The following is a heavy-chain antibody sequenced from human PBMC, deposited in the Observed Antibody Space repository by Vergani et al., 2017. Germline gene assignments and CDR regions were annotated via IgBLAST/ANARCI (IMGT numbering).Heavy chain of an antibody. J-gene: IGHJ4*02. D-gene: IGHD2-2*01. CDR2: ISSSRSYI. Sequence: EVQLVESGGGLVKPGGSLRLSCAASGFTFSSYSMNWVRQAPGKGLEWVSSISSSRSYIYYADSVKGRFTISRDHATNSLYMQMNSLKAEDTAVYYCARVLDCSSTSCYKESFPYYFDYWGQGTLVTVPS. CDR1: GFTFSSYS. CDR3: ARVLDCSSTSCYKESFPYYFDY. V-gene: IGHV3-21*01.